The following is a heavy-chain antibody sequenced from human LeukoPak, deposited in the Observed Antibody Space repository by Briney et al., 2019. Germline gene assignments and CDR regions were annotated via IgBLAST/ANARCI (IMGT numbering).Heavy chain of an antibody. CDR3: AKDGSWGDYYFYFYIDV. CDR1: GFTFGNSA. CDR2: ISASGHYT. Sequence: SGGSLRLSCEVSGFTFGNSAMSWVRQAPGKGLEWISGISASGHYTYTADSLKGRLTISRDNSKNTLYLQMNSLRAEDTALYYCAKDGSWGDYYFYFYIDVWGKGTTVTVSS. D-gene: IGHD3-16*01. V-gene: IGHV3-23*01. J-gene: IGHJ6*03.